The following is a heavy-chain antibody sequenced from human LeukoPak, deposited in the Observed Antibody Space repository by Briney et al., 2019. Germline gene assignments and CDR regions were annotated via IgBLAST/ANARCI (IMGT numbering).Heavy chain of an antibody. V-gene: IGHV3-30*02. J-gene: IGHJ5*02. CDR2: IRYDGSNK. D-gene: IGHD2-15*01. CDR1: GFTLSSYG. Sequence: PGGSLRLSCAASGFTLSSYGMHWVRQAPGKGLEWVAFIRYDGSNKYYADSVKGRFTISRDNSKNTLYLQMNSLRAEDTAVYYCAKDLLAYCSGGSCSDLDPWGQGTLVTVSS. CDR3: AKDLLAYCSGGSCSDLDP.